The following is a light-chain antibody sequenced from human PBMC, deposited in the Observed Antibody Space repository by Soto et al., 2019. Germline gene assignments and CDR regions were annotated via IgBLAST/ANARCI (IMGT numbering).Light chain of an antibody. CDR3: QQSYITPPGT. CDR1: QRFSSY. Sequence: DIQMTQSPSSLSASVGDRVTITCRASQRFSSYLNWYQQKPGKAPKVLIYAASGLQTGVPSRFSGSGSGTDFTLSISSLQREDFATYYCQQSYITPPGTFGQGTKVEIK. V-gene: IGKV1-39*01. CDR2: AAS. J-gene: IGKJ1*01.